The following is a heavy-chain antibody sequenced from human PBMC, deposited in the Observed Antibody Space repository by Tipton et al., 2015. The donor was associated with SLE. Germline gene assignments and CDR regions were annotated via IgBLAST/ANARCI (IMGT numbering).Heavy chain of an antibody. J-gene: IGHJ6*02. CDR1: GGSINSYY. Sequence: TLSLTCTVSGGSINSYYWGWIRQPPGKGLEWIGYIYYTGSTSYNPSLESRATILVDTSKNQFSLKLSSVTAADTAVYYCAKDLGQATGISYFFAMDVWGQGTTVTVSS. V-gene: IGHV4-59*01. D-gene: IGHD6-13*01. CDR3: AKDLGQATGISYFFAMDV. CDR2: IYYTGST.